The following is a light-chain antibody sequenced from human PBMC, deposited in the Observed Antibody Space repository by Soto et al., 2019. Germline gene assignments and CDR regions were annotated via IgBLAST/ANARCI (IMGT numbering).Light chain of an antibody. V-gene: IGKV3-20*01. CDR1: QSVSNNY. CDR2: GAS. J-gene: IGKJ1*01. CDR3: PQYGSSGT. Sequence: EIVLTQSPGTLSLSPGERATLSCRASQSVSNNYLAWYQQKPGQAPRLLIYGASNWATGIPDRFSGSGSGTDFTLPISRLEPEDFAVYYCPQYGSSGTFGQGTKVEIK.